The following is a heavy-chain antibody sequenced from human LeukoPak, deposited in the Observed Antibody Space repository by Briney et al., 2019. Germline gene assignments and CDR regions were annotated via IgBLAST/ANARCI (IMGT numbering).Heavy chain of an antibody. Sequence: SETLSLTCAASGGSISTYYWNWIRQPPGKGLHWIGYTYYSGNPNYNPSLKSRVTISVGTSRNQFSLNLTSVTAADTAVYYCARSDYYYYGVDVWGQGTTVTVSS. CDR1: GGSISTYY. CDR3: ARSDYYYYGVDV. J-gene: IGHJ6*02. V-gene: IGHV4-59*01. CDR2: TYYSGNP.